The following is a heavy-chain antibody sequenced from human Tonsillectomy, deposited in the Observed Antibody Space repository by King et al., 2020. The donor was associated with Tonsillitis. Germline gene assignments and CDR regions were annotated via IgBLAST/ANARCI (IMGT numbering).Heavy chain of an antibody. CDR2: IYPDDSDT. CDR1: GYNFTNYW. D-gene: IGHD2/OR15-2a*01. V-gene: IGHV5-51*03. CDR3: ARPTSYGNDAFDI. J-gene: IGHJ3*02. Sequence: LVQSGAEVKKPGESLKISCKGSGYNFTNYWIGWVRQMPGKGLEWMGIIYPDDSDTRYSPSFQGQVTISADKSISTAYLQWSSLKASDTAMYYCARPTSYGNDAFDIWGQGTMVTVSS.